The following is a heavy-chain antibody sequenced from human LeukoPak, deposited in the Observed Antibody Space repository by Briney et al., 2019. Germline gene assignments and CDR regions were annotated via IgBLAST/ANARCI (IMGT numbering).Heavy chain of an antibody. D-gene: IGHD3-10*01. V-gene: IGHV3-23*01. J-gene: IGHJ4*02. CDR3: AKAGYGAGGYYPFDY. Sequence: GGSLRLSCAASGFTFSSYAMSWVRQAPGKGLEWVSAISGSGGSTYYADSVKGRFTISRDNSKNTLYLQMNSLRAEDTAVYYCAKAGYGAGGYYPFDYWGQGTLVTVSS. CDR2: ISGSGGST. CDR1: GFTFSSYA.